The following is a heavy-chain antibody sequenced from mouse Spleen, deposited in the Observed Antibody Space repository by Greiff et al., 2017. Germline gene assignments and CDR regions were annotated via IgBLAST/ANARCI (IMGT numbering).Heavy chain of an antibody. Sequence: EVQGVESGPGLVKPSQSLSLTCTVTGYSITSDYAWNWIRQFPGNKLEWMGYISYSGSTSYNPSLKSRISITRDTSKNQFFLQLNSVTTEDTATYYCARSWLLRFDYWGQGTTLTVSS. CDR2: ISYSGST. V-gene: IGHV3-2*02. CDR1: GYSITSDYA. CDR3: ARSWLLRFDY. J-gene: IGHJ2*01. D-gene: IGHD2-3*01.